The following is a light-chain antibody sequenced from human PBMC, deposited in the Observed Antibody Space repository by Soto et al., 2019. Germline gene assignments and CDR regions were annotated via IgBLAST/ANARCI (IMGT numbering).Light chain of an antibody. V-gene: IGKV1-39*01. CDR1: QTISTY. CDR3: QQTYSPTQT. J-gene: IGKJ1*01. CDR2: VAS. Sequence: DIQMTQSPSSLSASVGDRVTITCRASQTISTYLNWYQQKPGKAPKLLILVASTVQGGVPSRFSGSGSGTDFILTISSLQPEDFATYYCQQTYSPTQTFGQGTKVEMK.